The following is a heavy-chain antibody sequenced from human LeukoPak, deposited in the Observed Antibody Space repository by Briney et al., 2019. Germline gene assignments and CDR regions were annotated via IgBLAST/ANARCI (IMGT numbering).Heavy chain of an antibody. CDR3: ARDPSPYCSGGSCSYLG. CDR1: GGSISSSNW. D-gene: IGHD2-15*01. Sequence: TSGTLSLTCAVSGGSISSSNWWSWVRQPPGKGLEWIGEIYHSGSTNYNPSLKSRVTISVDKSKNQFSLKLSSVAAADTAVYYCARDPSPYCSGGSCSYLGWGQGTLVTVSS. V-gene: IGHV4-4*02. CDR2: IYHSGST. J-gene: IGHJ4*02.